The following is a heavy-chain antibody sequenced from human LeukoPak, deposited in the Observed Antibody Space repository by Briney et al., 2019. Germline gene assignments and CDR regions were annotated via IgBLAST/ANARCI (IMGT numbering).Heavy chain of an antibody. Sequence: KPGGSLRLSCAASGFTFSNAWMNWVRQAPGKGLEWVGRIKSKTDGGTTNFAAPVKGRFTISGDDSKDTLFLRMNSLKTEDTALYYCTTERWDLLRRSDYWGQGTLVTVSS. D-gene: IGHD1-26*01. CDR3: TTERWDLLRRSDY. J-gene: IGHJ4*02. CDR1: GFTFSNAW. V-gene: IGHV3-15*07. CDR2: IKSKTDGGTT.